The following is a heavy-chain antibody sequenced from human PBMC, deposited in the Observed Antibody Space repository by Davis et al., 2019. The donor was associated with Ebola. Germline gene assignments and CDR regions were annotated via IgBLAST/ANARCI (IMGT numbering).Heavy chain of an antibody. D-gene: IGHD1-1*01. J-gene: IGHJ3*02. CDR3: ARESPLPGGGQRQQDAFDI. V-gene: IGHV4-59*01. Sequence: PSETLSLTCTVSGGSISSYYWSWIRQPPGKGLEWVGYIYYSGSTNYNPSLKSRVTISVDTSKNQFSLKLSSVTAADTAVYYCARESPLPGGGQRQQDAFDIWGQGTMVTVSS. CDR2: IYYSGST. CDR1: GGSISSYY.